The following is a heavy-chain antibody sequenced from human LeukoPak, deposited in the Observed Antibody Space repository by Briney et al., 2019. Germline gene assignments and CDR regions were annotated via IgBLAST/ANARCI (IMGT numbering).Heavy chain of an antibody. CDR3: AKYGGYTGSGYFDY. D-gene: IGHD2-2*02. J-gene: IGHJ4*02. Sequence: GGSLRLSCAVSGFTFSSYAMSWVRQAPGKGLEWVSAISGGGSNTYYADSVKGRFTISRDNSENTLYLQMNSLRAEDTALYYCAKYGGYTGSGYFDYWGQGTLVTVSS. CDR2: ISGGGSNT. CDR1: GFTFSSYA. V-gene: IGHV3-23*01.